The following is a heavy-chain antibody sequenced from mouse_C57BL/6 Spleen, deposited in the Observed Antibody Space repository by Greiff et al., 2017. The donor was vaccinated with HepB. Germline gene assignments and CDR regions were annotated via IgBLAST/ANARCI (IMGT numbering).Heavy chain of an antibody. Sequence: VQLQQPGAELVKPGASVKMSCKASGYTFTSYWITWVKQRPGQGLEWIGDIYPGSGSTNYNEKFKSKATLTVDTSSSTAYMQLSSLTSEDSAVYYCARMGDYSNYGFAYWGQGTLVTVSA. CDR2: IYPGSGST. CDR3: ARMGDYSNYGFAY. D-gene: IGHD2-5*01. V-gene: IGHV1-55*01. CDR1: GYTFTSYW. J-gene: IGHJ3*01.